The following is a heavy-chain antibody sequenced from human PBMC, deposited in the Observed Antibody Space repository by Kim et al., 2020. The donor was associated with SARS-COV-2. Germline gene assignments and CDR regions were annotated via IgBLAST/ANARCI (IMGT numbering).Heavy chain of an antibody. J-gene: IGHJ6*02. CDR1: GGSISSSSYY. CDR3: ARGPFITMIVVAQGYYYGMDV. D-gene: IGHD3-22*01. Sequence: SETLSLTCTVSGGSISSSSYYWGWIRQPPGKGLEWIGSIYYSGSTYYNPSLKSRVTISVDTSKNQFSLKLSSVTAADTAVYYCARGPFITMIVVAQGYYYGMDVWGQGTTVTVS. V-gene: IGHV4-39*01. CDR2: IYYSGST.